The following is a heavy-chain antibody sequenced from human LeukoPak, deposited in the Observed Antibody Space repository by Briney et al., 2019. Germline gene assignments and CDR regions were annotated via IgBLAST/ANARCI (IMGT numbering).Heavy chain of an antibody. J-gene: IGHJ4*02. CDR3: ARGEYDSSAYWGYFSEN. D-gene: IGHD3-22*01. CDR2: IYSSGST. CDR1: GVSICTGSYY. V-gene: IGHV4-61*02. Sequence: PSETLSLTCTVSGVSICTGSYYWSWIRQPAGKGLEWIGRIYSSGSTNYSPSFKSRVTISVDTSKNQFSLNLSSVTAADTAVYYCARGEYDSSAYWGYFSENWGQGTLVTVSS.